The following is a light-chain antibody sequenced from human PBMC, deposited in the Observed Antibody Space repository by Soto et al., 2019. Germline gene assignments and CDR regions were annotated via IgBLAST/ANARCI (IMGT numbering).Light chain of an antibody. CDR3: QKYGSSPLRHS. Sequence: EIVLTQSPGTLSLSPGERATLSCRASQSISSNYLAWYLQKPGQAPRLLIYGASSRATGIPDRFSGSGSRTDLTLTISRLEHDDFVVYYCQKYGSSPLRHSFGQASKQGI. V-gene: IGKV3-20*01. J-gene: IGKJ2*03. CDR2: GAS. CDR1: QSISSNY.